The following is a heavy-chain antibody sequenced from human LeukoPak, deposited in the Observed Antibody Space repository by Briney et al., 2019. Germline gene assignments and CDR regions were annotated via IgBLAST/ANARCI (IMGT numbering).Heavy chain of an antibody. J-gene: IGHJ4*02. CDR2: ISSSSSTI. CDR1: GFTFSSYS. Sequence: GGSLRLSCAASGFTFSSYSMNWVRQAPGKGLEWVSYISSSSSTIYYADSVKGRFTISRDNAKNSLYLQMNSLRAEDTAVYYCARDSAAIAARPLDYWGQGTLVTVSS. D-gene: IGHD6-6*01. V-gene: IGHV3-48*01. CDR3: ARDSAAIAARPLDY.